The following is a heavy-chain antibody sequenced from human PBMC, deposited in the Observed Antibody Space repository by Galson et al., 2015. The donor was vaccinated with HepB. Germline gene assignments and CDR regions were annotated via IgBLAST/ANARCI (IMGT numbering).Heavy chain of an antibody. CDR3: ARVRHVGVAGPDY. J-gene: IGHJ4*02. CDR1: GYTFTVYS. Sequence: SVKVSCKASGYTFTVYSMSWVRQAPGQGLEWMGRISTRTGNPTYAQGFTGRFVFSLDTSVSTTYLQITSLRSDDTAVYYCARVRHVGVAGPDYWGQGTLVTVSS. D-gene: IGHD2-15*01. V-gene: IGHV7-4-1*02. CDR2: ISTRTGNP.